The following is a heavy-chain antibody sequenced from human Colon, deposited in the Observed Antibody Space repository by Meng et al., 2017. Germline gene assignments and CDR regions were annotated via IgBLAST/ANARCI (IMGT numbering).Heavy chain of an antibody. J-gene: IGHJ4*02. D-gene: IGHD2-15*01. CDR3: AKYDRPPYCFEY. V-gene: IGHV4-59*01. CDR1: GGFISGNY. Sequence: VKLVEAGPGLVQTSDTLSLSCTVSGGFISGNYWSWIRQSPGRGLEWIAYIYYTGSTNYNPSFKSRATISVDTSKNQFSLNLASVTAADTAVYYCAKYDRPPYCFEYWGQGTLVTVSS. CDR2: IYYTGST.